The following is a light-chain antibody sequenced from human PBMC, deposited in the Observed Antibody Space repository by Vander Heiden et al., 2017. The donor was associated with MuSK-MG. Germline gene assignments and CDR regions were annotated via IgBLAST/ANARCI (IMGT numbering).Light chain of an antibody. CDR3: QQDGSSRT. Sequence: EIVLTQSPGTLSLSPGERATLSCRASQSVSSSYLAWYQQKPGQAPRLLIYGASSRANGIPDRFSGSGSGTDFTLTSIRREHEDFAVYYWQQDGSSRTFGQGTKVEIK. J-gene: IGKJ1*01. CDR2: GAS. V-gene: IGKV3-20*01. CDR1: QSVSSSY.